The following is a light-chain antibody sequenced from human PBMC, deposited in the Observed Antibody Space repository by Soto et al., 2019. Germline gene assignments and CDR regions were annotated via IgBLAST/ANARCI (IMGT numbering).Light chain of an antibody. CDR2: EVN. Sequence: QSALTQPASVSGSPGQSITISCTGTSSDIGTYNLVSWYQQHPGKAPKLMIYEVNKRPSGASDRFSGSKSGNTASLTISGLQAEDEADYYCCSYAGSSTLYVFGTGTKVT. CDR1: SSDIGTYNL. CDR3: CSYAGSSTLYV. V-gene: IGLV2-23*02. J-gene: IGLJ1*01.